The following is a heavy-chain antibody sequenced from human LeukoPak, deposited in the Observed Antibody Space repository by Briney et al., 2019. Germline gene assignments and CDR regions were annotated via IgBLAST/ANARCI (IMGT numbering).Heavy chain of an antibody. CDR1: GYSFTSFW. Sequence: GESLKISCKGSGYSFTSFWIAWVRQMPGKGLEWMGRIYPGDYDTRYNPSFQGQVTISVDKSISTANLQWSSLKASDTAMYYCTRRAVYTRGFYYGMDVWGQGTTVTVSS. CDR2: IYPGDYDT. V-gene: IGHV5-51*01. D-gene: IGHD5/OR15-5a*01. CDR3: TRRAVYTRGFYYGMDV. J-gene: IGHJ6*02.